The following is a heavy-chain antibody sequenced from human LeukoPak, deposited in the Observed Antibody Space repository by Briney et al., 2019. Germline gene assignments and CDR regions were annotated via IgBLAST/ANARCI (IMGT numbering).Heavy chain of an antibody. CDR3: AKAAYFYGSGSYYNDY. CDR1: GFTFDDYA. Sequence: GRSLRLSCAASGFTFDDYAMHWVRQAPGKGLEWVSGISWNSGSIGYADSVKGRFTISRDNAKNSLYLQMNSLRAEDTAVYFCAKAAYFYGSGSYYNDYWGQGTLVTVSS. CDR2: ISWNSGSI. J-gene: IGHJ4*02. V-gene: IGHV3-9*01. D-gene: IGHD3-10*01.